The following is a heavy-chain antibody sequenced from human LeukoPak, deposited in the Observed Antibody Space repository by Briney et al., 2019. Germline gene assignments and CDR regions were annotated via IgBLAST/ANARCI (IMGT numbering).Heavy chain of an antibody. V-gene: IGHV3-11*01. CDR3: AKDKGYYDSSGYLDY. CDR2: ISSSGSTM. J-gene: IGHJ4*02. Sequence: PGGSLRLSCAASGFIFRDYYMSWIRQAPGKGLEWVSYISSSGSTMYYTDSEKGRFTISRDNSKNSLYLQMNILRAEDTALYYCAKDKGYYDSSGYLDYWGQGTLVTVSS. D-gene: IGHD3-22*01. CDR1: GFIFRDYY.